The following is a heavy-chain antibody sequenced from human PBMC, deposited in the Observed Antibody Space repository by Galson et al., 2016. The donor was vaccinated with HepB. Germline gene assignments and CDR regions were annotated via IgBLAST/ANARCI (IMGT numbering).Heavy chain of an antibody. CDR3: AKRLDQLYLDY. V-gene: IGHV3-23*01. J-gene: IGHJ4*02. D-gene: IGHD3/OR15-3a*01. CDR1: GFTFSSYA. CDR2: ISYSGGST. Sequence: SLRLSCAASGFTFSSYAMTWVRQAPGKGLEWVSSISYSGGSTYYADSVKGRFTISRDNSKNTLYLQMNSLRAEDTAVYYCAKRLDQLYLDYWGQGTLVTVSS.